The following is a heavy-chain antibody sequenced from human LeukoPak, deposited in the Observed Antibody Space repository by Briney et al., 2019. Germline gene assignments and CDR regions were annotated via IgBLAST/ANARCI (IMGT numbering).Heavy chain of an antibody. CDR2: FDPEDGET. V-gene: IGHV1-24*01. Sequence: ASVKVSCKVSVYTLTQLVIHWVRQAPGKGLEWMGGFDPEDGETIYAQKFQDRVTMTVDTSTDTAYMELSSLRSEDTAFYYCATSSGTYFLYWGQGTLVTVS. J-gene: IGHJ4*02. D-gene: IGHD1-26*01. CDR3: ATSSGTYFLY. CDR1: VYTLTQLV.